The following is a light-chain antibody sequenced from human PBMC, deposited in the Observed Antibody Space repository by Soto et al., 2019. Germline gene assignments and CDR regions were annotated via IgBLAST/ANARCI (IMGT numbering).Light chain of an antibody. CDR3: TSFTSGSTPYV. J-gene: IGLJ1*01. CDR2: DVT. Sequence: QSALTQPASVSGSPGQSITISCTGTSNDVGGFNYVSWYQQLPGKAPKLVIYDVTHRTSGVSDRFSGSRSGNTASLTISGLQAEDEADYYCTSFTSGSTPYVPGTGTRSPS. V-gene: IGLV2-14*03. CDR1: SNDVGGFNY.